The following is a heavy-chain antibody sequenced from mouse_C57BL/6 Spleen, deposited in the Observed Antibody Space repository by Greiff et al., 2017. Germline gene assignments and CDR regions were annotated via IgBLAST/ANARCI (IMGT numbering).Heavy chain of an antibody. D-gene: IGHD4-1*01. CDR1: GYTFTSYW. CDR3: AREGDWGTAWFAY. Sequence: QVQLKQPGAELVKPGASVKMSCKASGYTFTSYWITWVKQRPGQGLEWIGDIYPGSGSTNYNEKFKSKATLTVDTSSSTAYMQLSSLTSEDSAVYYCAREGDWGTAWFAYWGQGTLVTVSA. J-gene: IGHJ3*01. CDR2: IYPGSGST. V-gene: IGHV1-55*01.